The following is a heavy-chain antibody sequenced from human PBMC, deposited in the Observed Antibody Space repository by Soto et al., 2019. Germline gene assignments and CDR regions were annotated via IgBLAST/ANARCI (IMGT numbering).Heavy chain of an antibody. V-gene: IGHV3-23*01. CDR3: AKDLGTDDFWSAYYTYYYMDV. J-gene: IGHJ6*03. CDR1: GFTFSSYA. D-gene: IGHD3-3*01. CDR2: ISGSGDNT. Sequence: EVQLLESGGGLVQPGGSLRLSCAASGFTFSSYALNWVRQAPGKGLEWVSVISGSGDNTYYADSVKGRFTISRENSKNTLYLQMNSLRAEDTAVYYCAKDLGTDDFWSAYYTYYYMDVWGKGTTVTVSS.